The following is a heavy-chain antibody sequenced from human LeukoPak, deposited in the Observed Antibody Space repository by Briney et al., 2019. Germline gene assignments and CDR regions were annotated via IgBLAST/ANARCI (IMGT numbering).Heavy chain of an antibody. D-gene: IGHD3-10*01. CDR1: VYTFTGSY. J-gene: IGHJ3*02. V-gene: IGHV1-2*04. CDR3: ARDMSYYGSGRSGTGAFDI. Sequence: ASVKVCFKAAVYTFTGSYRDWVRQAPGQGLEWMGWIDPNNGGTNYAQKFQGWVTMTRDTSISTAYMELSRLRSDDTAVYYCARDMSYYGSGRSGTGAFDIWGQGTMVTVSS. CDR2: IDPNNGGT.